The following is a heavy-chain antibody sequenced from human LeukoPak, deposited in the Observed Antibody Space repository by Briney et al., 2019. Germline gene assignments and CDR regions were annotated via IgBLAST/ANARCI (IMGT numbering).Heavy chain of an antibody. V-gene: IGHV4-61*02. D-gene: IGHD3-22*01. Sequence: SETLSLTCTVSGGSISSGNYYWSWIRKPAGKGLEWIGRIYTSGSTNYNPSLKSRVTISVDTSKNQFSLKLSTVTAADTAVYYCAREGDYYDTSGTLDYWGQGTLVTVSS. CDR2: IYTSGST. J-gene: IGHJ4*02. CDR1: GGSISSGNYY. CDR3: AREGDYYDTSGTLDY.